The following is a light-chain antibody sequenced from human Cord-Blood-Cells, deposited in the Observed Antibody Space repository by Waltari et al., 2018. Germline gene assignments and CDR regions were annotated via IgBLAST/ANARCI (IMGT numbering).Light chain of an antibody. J-gene: IGLJ3*02. Sequence: AVLTQPSSLSASPGASASLTCTLRSGINVGTYRIYWYQQKPGSLPQYLLRYKSDSDKQQGSGVPSRFSGSKDASANAGILLISGLQSEDEADYYCMIWHSSAWVFGGGTKLTVL. CDR3: MIWHSSAWV. CDR1: SGINVGTYR. V-gene: IGLV5-45*02. CDR2: YKSDSDK.